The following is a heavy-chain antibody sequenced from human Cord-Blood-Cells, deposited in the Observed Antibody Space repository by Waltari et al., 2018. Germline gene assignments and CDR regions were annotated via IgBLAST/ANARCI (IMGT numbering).Heavy chain of an antibody. V-gene: IGHV3-9*01. CDR2: ISWNSGSI. J-gene: IGHJ4*02. CDR1: GFTFDDYA. CDR3: AKDIDVWGSFDY. D-gene: IGHD3-16*01. Sequence: EVQLMESGGGLVQPGRSLRLSCAASGFTFDDYAMHWVRQAPGKGLEWVSGISWNSGSIGYADSVKGRFTISRDNAKNSLYLQMNSLRAEDTALYYCAKDIDVWGSFDYWGQGTLVTVSS.